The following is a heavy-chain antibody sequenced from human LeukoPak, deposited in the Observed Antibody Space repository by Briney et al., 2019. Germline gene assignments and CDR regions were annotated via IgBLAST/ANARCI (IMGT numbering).Heavy chain of an antibody. D-gene: IGHD5-24*01. CDR2: IYYSGST. Sequence: SETLSLTCTVSGGSISSSSYYWGWIRQPPGKGLEWIGSIYYSGSTYYNPSLKSRVTISVDTSKNQFSLQLSSVTAADTAVYYCARLKAMATTAYFDYWGQGTLVTVSS. CDR3: ARLKAMATTAYFDY. J-gene: IGHJ4*02. CDR1: GGSISSSSYY. V-gene: IGHV4-39*01.